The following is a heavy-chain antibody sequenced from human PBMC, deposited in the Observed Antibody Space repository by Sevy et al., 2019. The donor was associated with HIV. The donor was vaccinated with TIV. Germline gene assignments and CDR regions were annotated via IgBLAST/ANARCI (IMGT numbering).Heavy chain of an antibody. V-gene: IGHV1-18*04. CDR2: ISAYNGNT. CDR1: GYTFTSYG. D-gene: IGHD3-3*01. Sequence: ASVKVSCKASGYTFTSYGISWVRQAPGQGLEWMGWISAYNGNTNYAQKLQGRVTMTTDTSTRTAYMERRSLRSDDTAVYYCASTRFLEWLLDDYYYYMDVGGKGTTVTVSS. J-gene: IGHJ6*03. CDR3: ASTRFLEWLLDDYYYYMDV.